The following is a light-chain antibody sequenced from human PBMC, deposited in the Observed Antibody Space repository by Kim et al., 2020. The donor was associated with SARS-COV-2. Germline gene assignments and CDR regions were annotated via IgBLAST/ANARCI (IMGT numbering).Light chain of an antibody. CDR3: KQYGSPPYI. V-gene: IGKV3-20*01. Sequence: GKRTPHPWRASQGHSKKFRAVSRQTPGQPPSLHIYGACTRATGIHARISGSGSGTDFTLPITRLEPEDFAVYYCKQYGSPPYIFGQETKLDI. J-gene: IGKJ2*01. CDR2: GAC. CDR1: QGHSKKF.